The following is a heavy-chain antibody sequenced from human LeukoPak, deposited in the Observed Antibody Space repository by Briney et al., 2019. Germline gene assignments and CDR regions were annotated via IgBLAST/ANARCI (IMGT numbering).Heavy chain of an antibody. CDR3: ARADLRRIPYYYYGMDV. CDR2: IYYSGST. J-gene: IGHJ6*02. CDR1: GGYISSYY. V-gene: IGHV4-59*01. D-gene: IGHD2-15*01. Sequence: SETLSLTCTVSGGYISSYYWSWIRQPPGKGLEWIGYIYYSGSTNYNPSLKSRVTISVDTSKNQFSLKLSSVTAADTAVYYCARADLRRIPYYYYGMDVWGQGTTVTVSS.